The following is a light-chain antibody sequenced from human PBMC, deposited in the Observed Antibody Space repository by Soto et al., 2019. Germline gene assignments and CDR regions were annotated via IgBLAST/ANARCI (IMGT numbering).Light chain of an antibody. J-gene: IGKJ4*01. CDR3: QQYYSYPLT. CDR1: QGISSY. V-gene: IGKV1-8*01. Sequence: AIRMTQSPSSLSASTGDRVTITCRASQGISSYLAWYQQXXXXAPKLLIYAASTLQSGVPSRFSGSGSGTDFTLTISCLQSEDFATYYCQQYYSYPLTFGGGTKVEIK. CDR2: AAS.